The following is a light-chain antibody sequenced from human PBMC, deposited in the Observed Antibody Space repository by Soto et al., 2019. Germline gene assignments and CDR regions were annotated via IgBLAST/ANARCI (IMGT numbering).Light chain of an antibody. V-gene: IGKV3-20*01. CDR2: GAS. CDR3: QQYGSSPPIT. J-gene: IGKJ5*01. CDR1: QSVRSDY. Sequence: EIVLTQSPGTLSLSPGERATLSCRSSQSVRSDYLAWYQQKPGQATRLQLYGASTRATGIPDRFTGSGSGTDFTLTISRLEPEDFAVYYCQQYGSSPPITFGQGTRLEIK.